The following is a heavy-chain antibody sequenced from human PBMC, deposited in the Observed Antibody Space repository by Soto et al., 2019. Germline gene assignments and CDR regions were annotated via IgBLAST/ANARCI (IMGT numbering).Heavy chain of an antibody. CDR1: GFIFSGFW. Sequence: EVQLVESGGGLVQPGGSLPLSCATSGFIFSGFWMSWVRQAPGQGLDRVANINRDGSAKYYAASFKGRFTVSRDNAANSLYLQMNSLRVEDTAVYYCARRHERADDFWGQGTLVIVSS. CDR2: INRDGSAK. D-gene: IGHD1-1*01. V-gene: IGHV3-7*05. CDR3: ARRHERADDF. J-gene: IGHJ4*02.